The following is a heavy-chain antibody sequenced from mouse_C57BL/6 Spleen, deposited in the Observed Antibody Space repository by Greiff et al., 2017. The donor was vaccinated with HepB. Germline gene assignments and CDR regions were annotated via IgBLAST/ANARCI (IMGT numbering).Heavy chain of an antibody. CDR2: IYPSDSET. V-gene: IGHV1-61*01. D-gene: IGHD2-1*01. J-gene: IGHJ3*01. Sequence: QVQLKQPGAELVRPGSSVKLSCKASGYTFTSYWMDWVKQRPGQGLEWIGNIYPSDSETHYNQKFKDKATLTVDKSSSTAYMQLSSLTSEDSAVYYCARGNPWFAYWGPGTLVTVSA. CDR1: GYTFTSYW. CDR3: ARGNPWFAY.